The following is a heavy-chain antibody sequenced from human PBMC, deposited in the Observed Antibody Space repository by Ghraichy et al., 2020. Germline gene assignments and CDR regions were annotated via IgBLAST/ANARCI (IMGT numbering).Heavy chain of an antibody. CDR2: MNPNSGNT. D-gene: IGHD6-13*01. Sequence: ASVKVSCKASGYTFTSYDINWVRQATGQGLEWMGWMNPNSGNTGYAQKFQGRVTMTRNTSISTAYMELSSLRSEDTAVYYCARGRSGYSSSWIGYRNYYYGMDVWGQGTTVTVSS. J-gene: IGHJ6*02. V-gene: IGHV1-8*01. CDR1: GYTFTSYD. CDR3: ARGRSGYSSSWIGYRNYYYGMDV.